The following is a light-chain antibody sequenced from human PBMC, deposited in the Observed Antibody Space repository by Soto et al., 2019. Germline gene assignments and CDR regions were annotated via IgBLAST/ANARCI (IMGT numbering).Light chain of an antibody. V-gene: IGLV1-44*01. Sequence: QAVVTQPPSASGTPGQRVTISCSGSSSNIGTNTVNWYQQLPGTAPKLLIYRDNQRASGVPDRFSGSKSGTSTSLAISGLQSEDEADYYCAGWDDSLNGVVFGGGTKLTVL. CDR2: RDN. CDR3: AGWDDSLNGVV. J-gene: IGLJ2*01. CDR1: SSNIGTNT.